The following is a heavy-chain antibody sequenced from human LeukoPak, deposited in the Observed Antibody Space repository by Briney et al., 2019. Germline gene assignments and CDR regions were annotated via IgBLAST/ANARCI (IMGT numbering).Heavy chain of an antibody. J-gene: IGHJ5*02. Sequence: GGSLRLSCAASGFTFSSSWMTWVRQAPGKGLEWAASIREDGSEKTSVDSVKGRFTISRDNAKNSLYLQLNSLRAEDTAVYYCARSLVVGATYPYHWGQGTLVTVSS. V-gene: IGHV3-7*01. D-gene: IGHD1-26*01. CDR3: ARSLVVGATYPYH. CDR1: GFTFSSSW. CDR2: IREDGSEK.